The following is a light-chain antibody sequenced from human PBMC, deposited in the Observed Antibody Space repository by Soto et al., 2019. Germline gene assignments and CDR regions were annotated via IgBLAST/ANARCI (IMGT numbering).Light chain of an antibody. V-gene: IGKV3D-20*02. CDR2: GAS. J-gene: IGKJ5*01. Sequence: EIVLTQSPGTLSLSPGERATLSCRTSQSVNNNYLAWYQQKPRQAPRLIIYGASSRATGIPDRFSGSGSGTDFTLSISRLEPEDFAVYYCQQRSNWHPITFGQGTRLEIK. CDR1: QSVNNNY. CDR3: QQRSNWHPIT.